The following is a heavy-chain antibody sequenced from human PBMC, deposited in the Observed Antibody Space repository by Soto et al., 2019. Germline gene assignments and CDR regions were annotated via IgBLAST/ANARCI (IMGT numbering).Heavy chain of an antibody. CDR2: ISYSGNT. CDR1: GGSIISGY. Sequence: SETLSLTCTVSGGSIISGYWSWIRQPPVKGLEWIGYISYSGNTNYNPSLKSRVTMSVDTPKNQLSLRLSSVTTADTAVYYCAGLRGYAGSPIDYWGQGTLVTVSS. J-gene: IGHJ4*02. D-gene: IGHD2-15*01. V-gene: IGHV4-59*01. CDR3: AGLRGYAGSPIDY.